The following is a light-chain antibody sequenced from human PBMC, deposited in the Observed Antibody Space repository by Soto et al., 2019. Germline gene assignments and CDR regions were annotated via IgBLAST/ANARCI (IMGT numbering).Light chain of an antibody. CDR3: QQYGSSPVT. CDR1: LSVSSSS. CDR2: GAS. Sequence: EIVLTQSPGTLSLSAGEGATLSCRASLSVSSSSLAWYQQIPGQPPRLLIYGASRRATGIPDRFSGSGSGTDFTLSISRLEPEDFAVYYCQQYGSSPVTFGQGTRLEIK. V-gene: IGKV3-20*01. J-gene: IGKJ5*01.